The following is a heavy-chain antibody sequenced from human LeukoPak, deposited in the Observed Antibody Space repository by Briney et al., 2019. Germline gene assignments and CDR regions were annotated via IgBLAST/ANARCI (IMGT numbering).Heavy chain of an antibody. D-gene: IGHD2/OR15-2a*01. CDR3: ARGPNRYYFDY. CDR1: GGSISSYY. J-gene: IGHJ4*02. Sequence: SETLSLTCTVSGGSISSYYWSWIRQPPGKGLEWTGYIYYSGRTNYNPSLKSRVTISVDTSKNQFSLKLSSVAAADTAVYYCARGPNRYYFDYWGQGTLVTVSS. CDR2: IYYSGRT. V-gene: IGHV4-59*01.